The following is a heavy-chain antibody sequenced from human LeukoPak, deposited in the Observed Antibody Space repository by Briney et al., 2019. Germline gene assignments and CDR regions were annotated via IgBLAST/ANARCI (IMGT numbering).Heavy chain of an antibody. J-gene: IGHJ6*03. D-gene: IGHD3-3*01. CDR1: GFTFSSSA. CDR3: AKVGILESFRPRRGYYMDA. V-gene: IGHV3-23*01. Sequence: GGSLRLSCAASGFTFSSSAMSWVRQAPGKGLEWVSSISGSGGSTYYADSVKGRFTISRDNSKNTLYLQMNSLRAEDAAVYYCAKVGILESFRPRRGYYMDAWGKGTTVTVSS. CDR2: ISGSGGST.